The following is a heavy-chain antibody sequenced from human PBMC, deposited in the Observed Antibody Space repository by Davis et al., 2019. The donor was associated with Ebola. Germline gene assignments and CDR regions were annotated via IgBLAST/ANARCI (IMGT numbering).Heavy chain of an antibody. CDR3: ASPNPDDYGDYGCVY. Sequence: ASVKVSCKASGYTFTGYYMHWVRQAPGQGLEWMGWINPNSGGTNYAQKFQGRVTITADESTSTAYMELSSLRSEDTAVYYCASPNPDDYGDYGCVYWGQGTLVTVSS. V-gene: IGHV1-2*02. J-gene: IGHJ4*02. CDR1: GYTFTGYY. CDR2: INPNSGGT. D-gene: IGHD4-17*01.